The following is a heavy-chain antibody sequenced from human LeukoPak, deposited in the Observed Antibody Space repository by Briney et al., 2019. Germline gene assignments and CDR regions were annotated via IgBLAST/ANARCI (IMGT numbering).Heavy chain of an antibody. CDR3: ARCSRGYDILTCYYNDLPDY. Sequence: GGSLTLSCAASGFTFSSYSMNWVRQAPGEGLEWVSSIISSSSYIYYADSVEGRFTIYRDIAKNSLYLPMNSLSAEYTALYFCARCSRGYDILTCYYNDLPDYWGQGTLVTVSS. D-gene: IGHD3-9*01. J-gene: IGHJ4*02. CDR1: GFTFSSYS. V-gene: IGHV3-21*01. CDR2: IISSSSYI.